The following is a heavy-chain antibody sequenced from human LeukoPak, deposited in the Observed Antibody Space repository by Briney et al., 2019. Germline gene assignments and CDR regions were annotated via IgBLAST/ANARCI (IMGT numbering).Heavy chain of an antibody. CDR1: GGSFSDYY. V-gene: IGHV4-34*01. Sequence: PSETLSLTCAVYGGSFSDYYWSWIRQSPGKGLEWIGEINHSGSTNYNPSLKSRVTISVDTSKNQFSLKLSSVTAADTAVYYCARGPTVVTPDYWGQGTLVTVSS. CDR3: ARGPTVVTPDY. CDR2: INHSGST. J-gene: IGHJ4*02. D-gene: IGHD4-23*01.